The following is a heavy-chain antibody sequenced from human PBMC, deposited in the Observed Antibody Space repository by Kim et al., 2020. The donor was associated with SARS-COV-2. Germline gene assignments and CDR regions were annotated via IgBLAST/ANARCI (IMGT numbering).Heavy chain of an antibody. CDR1: GFTFTTSA. V-gene: IGHV1-58*02. CDR3: AAAERPPVQFDY. CDR2: IVVGSGST. D-gene: IGHD1-1*01. Sequence: SVKVSCSGFTFTTSAIQWVRQAGGQRLEWIGWIVVGSGSTKYAQKFQERLTITRDMSTTTAYMELNILESEATAVYYCAAAERPPVQFDYWGQGTLVTVSS. J-gene: IGHJ4*02.